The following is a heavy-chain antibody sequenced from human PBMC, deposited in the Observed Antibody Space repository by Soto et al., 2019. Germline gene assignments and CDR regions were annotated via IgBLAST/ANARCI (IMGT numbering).Heavy chain of an antibody. J-gene: IGHJ4*02. V-gene: IGHV4-59*08. CDR3: ARPYGSAIDY. CDR1: YGTISSWY. D-gene: IGHD1-26*01. CDR2: IYYSGST. Sequence: SETLSLTCTVSYGTISSWYWSWIRQPPGKGLEWIGYIYYSGSTNCNPSLKSRVTISVDTSKNQFSLKLSSVTAADTAVYYCARPYGSAIDYWGQGTLVTVS.